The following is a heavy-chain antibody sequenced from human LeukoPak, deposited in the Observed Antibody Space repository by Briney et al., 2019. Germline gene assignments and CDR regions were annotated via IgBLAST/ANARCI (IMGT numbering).Heavy chain of an antibody. Sequence: GGSLRLSCAASGFTFSSYGMSWVRQAPGERLEWGSAISGSGGSTYYADSVKGRFTISRDNSKNTLYLQMNSLRAEDTAVYYCANDVYYDSSSQLDAFDICGQGTMVTVSS. V-gene: IGHV3-23*01. J-gene: IGHJ3*02. CDR1: GFTFSSYG. CDR2: ISGSGGST. D-gene: IGHD3-22*01. CDR3: ANDVYYDSSSQLDAFDI.